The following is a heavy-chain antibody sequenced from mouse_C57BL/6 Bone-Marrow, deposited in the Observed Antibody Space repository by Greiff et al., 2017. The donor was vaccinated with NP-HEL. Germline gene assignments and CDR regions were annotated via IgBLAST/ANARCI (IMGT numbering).Heavy chain of an antibody. CDR3: ASRYGYDGEAFAY. J-gene: IGHJ3*01. CDR1: GFSLTSYG. D-gene: IGHD2-2*01. Sequence: VKLMESGPGLVQPSQSLSITCTVSGFSLTSYGVHWVRQSPGKGLEWLGVIWSGGSTDYNAAFISRLSISKDNSKSQVFFKMNSLQAYDTAIYYCASRYGYDGEAFAYWGQGTLVTVSA. V-gene: IGHV2-2*01. CDR2: IWSGGST.